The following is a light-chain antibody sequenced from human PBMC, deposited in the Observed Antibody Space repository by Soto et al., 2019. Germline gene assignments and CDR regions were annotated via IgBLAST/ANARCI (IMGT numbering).Light chain of an antibody. CDR3: SLSYSGVRV. CDR2: DTS. CDR1: AGPVTSRHY. J-gene: IGLJ3*02. Sequence: QAVVTQEPSLTVSPGGTVTLTCASSAGPVTSRHYPYWFQQKPGQAPRALIYDTSNKHPWTPARFSGSLLGGTPALILSGAQPEDEADYYCSLSYSGVRVFGGWTKLTVL. V-gene: IGLV7-46*01.